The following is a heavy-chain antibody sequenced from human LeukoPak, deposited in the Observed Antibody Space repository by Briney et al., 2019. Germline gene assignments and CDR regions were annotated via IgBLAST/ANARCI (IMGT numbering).Heavy chain of an antibody. J-gene: IGHJ6*02. CDR3: ARDVHSSGYYPLRNYYYGMDV. CDR1: GGSISNYY. D-gene: IGHD3-22*01. V-gene: IGHV4-59*01. Sequence: PSETLSLTCTVSGGSISNYYWSWIRQPPGKGLEWIGYIYYSGSTNYNPSLKSRVTISVDTSKNQFSLKLSSVTAADTAVYYCARDVHSSGYYPLRNYYYGMDVWGQGTTVTVSS. CDR2: IYYSGST.